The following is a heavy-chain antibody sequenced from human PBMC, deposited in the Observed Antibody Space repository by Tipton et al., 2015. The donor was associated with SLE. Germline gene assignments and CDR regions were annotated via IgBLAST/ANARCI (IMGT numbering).Heavy chain of an antibody. V-gene: IGHV4-4*02. CDR1: GTSVSSFC. J-gene: IGHJ4*02. CDR2: IHHSGST. Sequence: TLSLTCTVSGTSVSSFCWNWIRQPPGKGLEWIGEIHHSGSTNSNPSLKSRVTISVDKSKNQFSLKLSSVTVADTAVYYCAKDYNHDNADYNWGQGTLVIVSS. D-gene: IGHD4-17*01. CDR3: AKDYNHDNADYN.